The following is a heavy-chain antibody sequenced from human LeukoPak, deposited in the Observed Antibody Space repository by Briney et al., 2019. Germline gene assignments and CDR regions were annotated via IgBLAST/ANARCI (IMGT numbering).Heavy chain of an antibody. D-gene: IGHD3-22*01. J-gene: IGHJ4*02. CDR2: IYPGDSDT. V-gene: IGHV5-51*01. CDR3: ARLGLGGYDSSGYYLGY. Sequence: PGESLKISCKGSGSSFTRYWIGWVRQMPRKGLEWMGIIYPGDSDTRYSPSFQGQVTISADKSISTAYLQWSSLKASDTAMYYCARLGLGGYDSSGYYLGYWGQGTLVTVSS. CDR1: GSSFTRYW.